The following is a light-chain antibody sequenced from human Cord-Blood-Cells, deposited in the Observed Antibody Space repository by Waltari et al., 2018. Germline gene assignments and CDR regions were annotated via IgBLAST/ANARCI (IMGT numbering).Light chain of an antibody. J-gene: IGKJ1*01. Sequence: DLQMTQYPSTLSASVGDRVTITCRASQSISSWLAWYQQKPGKAPKLLIYKASSLESGVPSRFSGSGSGTEFTLTISSLQPDDFATYYCQQYNSYPWTFGQGTKVEIK. V-gene: IGKV1-5*03. CDR2: KAS. CDR1: QSISSW. CDR3: QQYNSYPWT.